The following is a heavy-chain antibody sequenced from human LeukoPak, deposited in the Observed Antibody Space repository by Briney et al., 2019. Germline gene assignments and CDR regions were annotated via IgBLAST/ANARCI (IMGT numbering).Heavy chain of an antibody. CDR1: GGTFSSYT. Sequence: SVKVSCKASGGTFSSYTISWVRRAPGRGLEWMGRIIPILGIANYAQKFQGRVTITVDKSTSTAYMELSSLRSEDTAVYYCARDYYDSSGYYFRDYWGQGTLVTVSS. CDR3: ARDYYDSSGYYFRDY. J-gene: IGHJ4*02. V-gene: IGHV1-69*04. CDR2: IIPILGIA. D-gene: IGHD3-22*01.